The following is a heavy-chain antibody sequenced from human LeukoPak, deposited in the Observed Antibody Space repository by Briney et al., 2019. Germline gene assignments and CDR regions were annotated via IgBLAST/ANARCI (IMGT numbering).Heavy chain of an antibody. D-gene: IGHD3-22*01. CDR1: GFTFSSYA. CDR3: ATLIGYDSSGYYGIDY. CDR2: ISGSGGST. J-gene: IGHJ4*02. V-gene: IGHV3-23*01. Sequence: GGSLRLSCAASGFTFSSYAMSWVRQAPGKGLESVSAISGSGGSTYYADSVKGRFTISRDNSKNTLYLQMNSLRAEDTAVYYCATLIGYDSSGYYGIDYWGQGTLVTVSS.